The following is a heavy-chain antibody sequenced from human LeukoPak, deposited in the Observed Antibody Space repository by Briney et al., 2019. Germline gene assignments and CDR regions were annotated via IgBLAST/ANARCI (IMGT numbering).Heavy chain of an antibody. D-gene: IGHD6-13*01. J-gene: IGHJ4*02. CDR1: GYTFTSYY. CDR3: ARGPATGTAWPFDY. CDR2: INPSGGST. Sequence: ASVKVSCKASGYTFTSYYLHWVRKAPGQGLEWMGIINPSGGSTRYAQKFQDRVTMTRDTSASTLYMELSSLSSEDTAVYYCARGPATGTAWPFDYWGQGSLVTVSS. V-gene: IGHV1-46*01.